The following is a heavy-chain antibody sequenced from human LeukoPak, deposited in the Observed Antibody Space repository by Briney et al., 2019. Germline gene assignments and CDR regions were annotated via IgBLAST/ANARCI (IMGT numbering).Heavy chain of an antibody. CDR2: IYHSGNT. D-gene: IGHD6-6*01. J-gene: IGHJ1*01. CDR1: GGSISTYY. V-gene: IGHV4-59*01. Sequence: SETLSLTCTVSGGSISTYYWNWIRQPPGKGPEWIGYIYHSGNTNYNPSLQSRVTISVDTSKNQFSLNLRSVTAADTAVYYCARGGAPRLHFQNWGQGTLVTVSS. CDR3: ARGGAPRLHFQN.